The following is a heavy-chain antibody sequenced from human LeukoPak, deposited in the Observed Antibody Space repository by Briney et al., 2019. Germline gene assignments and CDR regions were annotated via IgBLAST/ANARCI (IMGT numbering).Heavy chain of an antibody. CDR1: GYTFTGYY. D-gene: IGHD5-12*01. CDR3: ARGRYSGYEFYYYYYMDV. CDR2: INPNSGGT. V-gene: IGHV1-2*02. Sequence: GASVKVSCKASGYTFTGYYMHWVRQAPGQGLEWMGWINPNSGGTNYAQKFQGRVTMTRDTSISTAYMELSRLRSDDTAVYYCARGRYSGYEFYYYYYMDVWGKGTTVTISS. J-gene: IGHJ6*03.